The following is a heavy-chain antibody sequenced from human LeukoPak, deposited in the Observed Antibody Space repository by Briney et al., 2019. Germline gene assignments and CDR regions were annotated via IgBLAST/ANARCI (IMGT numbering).Heavy chain of an antibody. Sequence: ASVKVSCKASGYTFTSYGISWVRQAPGQGLEWMGWISAYNGNTNYAQKLQGRVTMTTDTSTSTAYMELRSLRSDDTAVYYCAREEGWNRSGWYGDYYYYGMDVWGQGTTVTVSS. CDR2: ISAYNGNT. CDR1: GYTFTSYG. V-gene: IGHV1-18*01. CDR3: AREEGWNRSGWYGDYYYYGMDV. J-gene: IGHJ6*02. D-gene: IGHD6-19*01.